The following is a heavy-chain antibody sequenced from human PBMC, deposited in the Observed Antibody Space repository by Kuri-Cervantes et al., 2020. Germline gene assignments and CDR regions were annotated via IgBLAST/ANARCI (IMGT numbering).Heavy chain of an antibody. D-gene: IGHD3-10*01. Sequence: SGPTLVKPTQTLTLTCTFSGFSLSTSGMCVSWVRQPPGKGLEWIGEIYHSGSTNYNPSLKSRVTISVDTSKNQFSLKLSSVTAADTAVYYCARVSLWEIGGYYYYYMDVWGKGTTVTVSS. J-gene: IGHJ6*03. CDR3: ARVSLWEIGGYYYYYMDV. CDR1: GFSLSTSGM. CDR2: IYHSGST. V-gene: IGHV4-4*02.